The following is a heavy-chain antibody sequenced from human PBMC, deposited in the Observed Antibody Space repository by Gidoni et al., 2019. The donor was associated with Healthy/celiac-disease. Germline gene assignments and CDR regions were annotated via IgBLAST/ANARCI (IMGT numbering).Heavy chain of an antibody. Sequence: QVQLVQSGAEVKKPGASVKVSCKASGYTFTGYYMHWVRQAPGQGLEWMGWINPNSGGTNYAQKFQGRVTMTRDTSISTAYMELSRLRSDDTAVYYCARVWESGYDYGRYYFDYWGQGTLVTVSS. V-gene: IGHV1-2*02. D-gene: IGHD5-12*01. J-gene: IGHJ4*02. CDR1: GYTFTGYY. CDR3: ARVWESGYDYGRYYFDY. CDR2: INPNSGGT.